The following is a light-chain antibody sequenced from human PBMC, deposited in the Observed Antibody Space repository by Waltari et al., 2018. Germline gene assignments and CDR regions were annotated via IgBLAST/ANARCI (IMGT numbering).Light chain of an antibody. J-gene: IGKJ1*01. CDR2: DAS. Sequence: EIVLTQSPGTLSLSPGERAILSCRASQSVSRSLTWYQQKTGQAPRVFIYDASRRATGIPDRFSGSGSGTDFSLTISRLQPEDFAVYYCQHYVRLPATFGQGTKVEIK. CDR1: QSVSRS. V-gene: IGKV3-20*01. CDR3: QHYVRLPAT.